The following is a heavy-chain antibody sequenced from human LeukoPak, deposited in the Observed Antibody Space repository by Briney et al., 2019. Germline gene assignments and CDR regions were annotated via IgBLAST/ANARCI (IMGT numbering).Heavy chain of an antibody. CDR2: TYYRSKWYN. J-gene: IGHJ4*02. V-gene: IGHV6-1*01. Sequence: SQTLSLTCVVSGDSVSSKNGAWNWIRQSPSRGLEWLGRTYYRSKWYNDYAESMEGRMTISQDTSKNQYSLHLNSVTPDDTAVYYCAREFGTTGWHTFDYCGQGTLVTVSS. D-gene: IGHD3-10*01. CDR3: AREFGTTGWHTFDY. CDR1: GDSVSSKNGA.